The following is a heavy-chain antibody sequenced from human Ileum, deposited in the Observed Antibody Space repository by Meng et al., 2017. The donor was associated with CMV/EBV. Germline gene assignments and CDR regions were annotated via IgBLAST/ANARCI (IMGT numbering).Heavy chain of an antibody. J-gene: IGHJ1*01. CDR2: INYDNGDT. D-gene: IGHD3-22*01. Sequence: LVQAGPEVQKPRASVLVSCNASADTFPKYGNCWMRQAPRPGLEWMEWINYDNGDTNYAQKLADRVTVTTDTSTSTTYMDLRSLRSDDTAVYDYAFTYYYDSGYFQYWGQGTLVTVSS. V-gene: IGHV1-18*01. CDR3: AFTYYYDSGYFQY. CDR1: ADTFPKYG.